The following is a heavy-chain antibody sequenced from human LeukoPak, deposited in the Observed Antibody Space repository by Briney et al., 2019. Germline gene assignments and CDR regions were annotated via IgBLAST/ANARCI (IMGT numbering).Heavy chain of an antibody. J-gene: IGHJ4*02. Sequence: GGSLRLSCAASGFTFSSYGMHWVRQAPGKGLEWVAFIRYDGSNKYYADSVKGRFTISRDNSKSTLYLQMNSLRAEDTAVYYCAKGAGYCSSTSCSYFDYWGQGTLVTVSS. CDR3: AKGAGYCSSTSCSYFDY. V-gene: IGHV3-30*02. CDR1: GFTFSSYG. CDR2: IRYDGSNK. D-gene: IGHD2-2*01.